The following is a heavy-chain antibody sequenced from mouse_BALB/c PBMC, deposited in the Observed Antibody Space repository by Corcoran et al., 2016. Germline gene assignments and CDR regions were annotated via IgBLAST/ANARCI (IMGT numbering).Heavy chain of an antibody. CDR3: ASYYGSSYVSFAY. CDR1: GFNIKDTY. V-gene: IGHV14-3*02. CDR2: IDPANGNT. Sequence: EVQLQQSGAELVKPGASVKLSCTASGFNIKDTYMHWVKQRPEQGLEWIGRIDPANGNTKYDPKFQGKATITADTSSNTAYLQLSSLTSEDTAVYYCASYYGSSYVSFAYWGQGTLVTVSA. J-gene: IGHJ3*01. D-gene: IGHD1-1*01.